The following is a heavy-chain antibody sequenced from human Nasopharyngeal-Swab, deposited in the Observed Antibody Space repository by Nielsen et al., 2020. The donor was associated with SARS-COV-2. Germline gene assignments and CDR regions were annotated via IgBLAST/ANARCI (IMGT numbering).Heavy chain of an antibody. CDR3: ARDLTALNYDILTGYFSDAFDI. V-gene: IGHV1-18*01. J-gene: IGHJ3*02. CDR2: ISAYNGNT. Sequence: ASVKVSCKASGCTFTSYGISWVRQAPGQGLEWMGWISAYNGNTNYAQKLQGRVTMTTDTSTSTAYMELRSLRSDDTAVYYCARDLTALNYDILTGYFSDAFDIWGQGTMVTVSS. D-gene: IGHD3-9*01. CDR1: GCTFTSYG.